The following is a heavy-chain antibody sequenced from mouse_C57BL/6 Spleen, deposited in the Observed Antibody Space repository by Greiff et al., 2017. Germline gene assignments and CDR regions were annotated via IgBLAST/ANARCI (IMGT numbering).Heavy chain of an antibody. CDR2: IYPRDGST. J-gene: IGHJ1*03. CDR1: GYTFTDHT. CDR3: AIYGSSRHWYFDV. V-gene: IGHV1-78*01. Sequence: LQESDAELVKPGASVKISCKVSGYTFTDHTIHWMKQRPEQGLEWIGYIYPRDGSTKYNEKFKGKATLTADKSSSTAYMQLNSLTSEDSAVYFCAIYGSSRHWYFDVWGTGTTVTVSS. D-gene: IGHD1-1*01.